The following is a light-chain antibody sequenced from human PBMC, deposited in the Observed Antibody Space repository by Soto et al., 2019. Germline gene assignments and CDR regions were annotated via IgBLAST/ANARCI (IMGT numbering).Light chain of an antibody. V-gene: IGLV2-14*01. Sequence: QSALTQPASVSGSPGQSITVSCTGTSNDVGSYNYVSWYQHHPGKAPKLMIYGVSNRPSGVSDRFSGSKSGNTASLTISGLQAEDEADYYCSSYTSSTTLWDVFGNGTKVTVL. J-gene: IGLJ1*01. CDR2: GVS. CDR1: SNDVGSYNY. CDR3: SSYTSSTTLWDV.